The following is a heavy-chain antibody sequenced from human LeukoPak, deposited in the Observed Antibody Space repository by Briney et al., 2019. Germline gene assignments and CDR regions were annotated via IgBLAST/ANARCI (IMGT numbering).Heavy chain of an antibody. V-gene: IGHV4-4*07. CDR1: GGSISTYY. CDR2: IYTSGST. Sequence: KPSETLSLTCTVSGGSISTYYWNWLRQPAGKGLEWIGRIYTSGSTNYNASLKSRVTLSLDTSENQFSLKLTSVTAADTAVYYCARWITTQGTFDIWAQGKMVTVSS. D-gene: IGHD1-1*01. J-gene: IGHJ3*02. CDR3: ARWITTQGTFDI.